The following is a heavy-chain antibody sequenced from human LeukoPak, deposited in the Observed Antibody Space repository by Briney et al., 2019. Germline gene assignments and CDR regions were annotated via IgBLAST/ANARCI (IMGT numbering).Heavy chain of an antibody. V-gene: IGHV4-31*03. Sequence: SETLSLTCTVSGGSISSGGYYWSWLRQHPGKGLEWIGYIYYSGSTYYNPSLKSRVTISVDTSQNQLSLRLSSVTAADTAVYYCARDKLRYYDSGAYEGYYFDYWGQGTLVTVSS. CDR1: GGSISSGGYY. J-gene: IGHJ4*02. D-gene: IGHD3-22*01. CDR2: IYYSGST. CDR3: ARDKLRYYDSGAYEGYYFDY.